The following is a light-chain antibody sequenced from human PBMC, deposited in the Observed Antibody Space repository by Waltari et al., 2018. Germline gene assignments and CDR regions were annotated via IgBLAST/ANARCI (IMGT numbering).Light chain of an antibody. V-gene: IGKV3-20*01. Sequence: WRASQSVTSISLSWYQQKLGQAPRLLIYGTSSRATGTPDRFSGSGSGTDFTLTISRLEPEDVAVYYCQQYDGEVVTFGGGTKVEI. J-gene: IGKJ4*01. CDR2: GTS. CDR1: QSVTSIS. CDR3: QQYDGEVVT.